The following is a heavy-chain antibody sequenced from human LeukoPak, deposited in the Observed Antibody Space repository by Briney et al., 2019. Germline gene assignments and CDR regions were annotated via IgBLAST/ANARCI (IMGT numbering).Heavy chain of an antibody. CDR3: AGGLGKYYYTVAY. CDR1: GFTFSNYW. D-gene: IGHD3-10*01. Sequence: PGGSLRLSCAASGFTFSNYWMHWVRQPPGKGLVWVSRINGDGHITTYADSVKGRFTISRDNAKNTLYLEMNSLRGEDTAMYYCAGGLGKYYYTVAYWGQGTLVTVSP. CDR2: INGDGHIT. J-gene: IGHJ4*02. V-gene: IGHV3-74*01.